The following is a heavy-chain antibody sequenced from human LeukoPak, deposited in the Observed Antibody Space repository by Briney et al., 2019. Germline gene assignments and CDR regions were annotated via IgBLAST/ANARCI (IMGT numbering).Heavy chain of an antibody. Sequence: SETMSLTRTVSAASISSSTYYCAWILHPPGNGLEGIGRAYYTRNTYHNPSLKGRVTISVDTSKNQFSLRLSSLTAADTAVYYCARDGSDNWGLFDYWGQGTLLTVSS. J-gene: IGHJ4*02. D-gene: IGHD1-1*01. CDR2: AYYTRNT. V-gene: IGHV4-39*07. CDR3: ARDGSDNWGLFDY. CDR1: AASISSSTYY.